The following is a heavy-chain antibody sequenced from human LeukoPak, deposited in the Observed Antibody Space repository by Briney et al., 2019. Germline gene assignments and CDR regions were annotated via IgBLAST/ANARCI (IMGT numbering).Heavy chain of an antibody. CDR2: ISGSGGST. J-gene: IGHJ3*02. CDR1: GFTFSSYA. Sequence: GSLRLSCAASGFTFSSYAMSWVRQAPGKGLEWVSAISGSGGSTYYADSVKGRFTISRDNSKNTLYLQMNSLRAEDTAVYYCAKDAYYDSSGYYDVGDAFDIWGQGTMVTVSS. V-gene: IGHV3-23*01. D-gene: IGHD3-22*01. CDR3: AKDAYYDSSGYYDVGDAFDI.